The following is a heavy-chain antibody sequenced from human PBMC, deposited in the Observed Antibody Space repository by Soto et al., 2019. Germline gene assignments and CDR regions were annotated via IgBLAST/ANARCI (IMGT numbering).Heavy chain of an antibody. Sequence: PSETLPLTCAVYGVSFSGYYWSWSRQPPGKGLEWIGEINHSGSTNYNPSLKSRVTISVDTSKNQFSLKLSSVTAADTAVYYCAWGRVIGYYADSSGQRGGFDSCGQGNWVTVSS. CDR1: GVSFSGYY. V-gene: IGHV4-34*01. D-gene: IGHD3-22*01. J-gene: IGHJ5*01. CDR3: AWGRVIGYYADSSGQRGGFDS. CDR2: INHSGST.